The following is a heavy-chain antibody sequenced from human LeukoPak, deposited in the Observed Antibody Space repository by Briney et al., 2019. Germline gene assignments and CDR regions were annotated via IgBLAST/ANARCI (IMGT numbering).Heavy chain of an antibody. D-gene: IGHD2/OR15-2a*01. Sequence: SETLSLTCTVSVGSISSSNYYWGWIRQPPGKGLEWIGSIYHSGSTYYNSPLKSRVTISVDTSKNQFSLKLSSVTAADTAVYYCASPNIGAFDIWGQGTMVTVSS. CDR1: VGSISSSNYY. CDR3: ASPNIGAFDI. J-gene: IGHJ3*02. CDR2: IYHSGST. V-gene: IGHV4-39*01.